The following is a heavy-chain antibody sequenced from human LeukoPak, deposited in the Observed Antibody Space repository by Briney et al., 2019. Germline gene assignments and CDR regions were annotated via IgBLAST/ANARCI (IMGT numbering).Heavy chain of an antibody. CDR3: AKENPPSSGYYNYGFDY. CDR2: ISGSGGST. J-gene: IGHJ4*02. Sequence: GGSLRLSCAASGFTFSSYAMSWVRQAPGKGLEWVSAISGSGGSTYYADSVKGRFTISRDNSKNTLYLQMNSLRAEDTAVYYCAKENPPSSGYYNYGFDYWGQGTLVTVSS. D-gene: IGHD3-22*01. V-gene: IGHV3-23*01. CDR1: GFTFSSYA.